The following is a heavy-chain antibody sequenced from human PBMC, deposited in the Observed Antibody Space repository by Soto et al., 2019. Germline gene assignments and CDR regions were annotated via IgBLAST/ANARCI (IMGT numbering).Heavy chain of an antibody. CDR1: GGTFSSYA. CDR2: IIPIFGTA. V-gene: IGHV1-69*12. D-gene: IGHD2-15*01. Sequence: QVQLVQSGAEVKKPGSSVKVSCKASGGTFSSYAISWVRQAPGQGLEWMGGIIPIFGTANYAQKFQGRVTITADESTSTAYMELSSLRSEYTAVYYCQADHSKGWYFDYWGQGTLVTVSS. J-gene: IGHJ4*02. CDR3: QADHSKGWYFDY.